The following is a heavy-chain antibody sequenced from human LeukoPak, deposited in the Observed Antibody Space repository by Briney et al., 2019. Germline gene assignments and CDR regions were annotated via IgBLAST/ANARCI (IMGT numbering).Heavy chain of an antibody. CDR1: GFTFDNYG. CDR2: ITTSGSGT. Sequence: GGTLRLSCAASGFTFDNYGMTWVRQAPGKGLEWVSGITTSGSGTYYADSVKGRFTISRDNAKNTLYLQMNSLRAEDTAVYYCAKIGRSYDFWTGYYEEEVDYMDVWGKGTTVTVSS. D-gene: IGHD3-3*01. V-gene: IGHV3-23*01. J-gene: IGHJ6*03. CDR3: AKIGRSYDFWTGYYEEEVDYMDV.